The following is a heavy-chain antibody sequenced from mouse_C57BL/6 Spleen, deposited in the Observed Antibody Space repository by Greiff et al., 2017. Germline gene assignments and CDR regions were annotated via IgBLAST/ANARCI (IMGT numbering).Heavy chain of an antibody. D-gene: IGHD1-1*01. V-gene: IGHV5-17*01. CDR2: ISSGSSTI. Sequence: EVQGVESGGGLVKPGGSLKLSCAASGFTFSDYGMHWVRQAPEKGLEWVAYISSGSSTIYYADTVKGRFTISRDNAKNTLFLQMTSLRSEDTAMYYCARDYGSNYAMDYWGQGTSVTVSS. CDR3: ARDYGSNYAMDY. J-gene: IGHJ4*01. CDR1: GFTFSDYG.